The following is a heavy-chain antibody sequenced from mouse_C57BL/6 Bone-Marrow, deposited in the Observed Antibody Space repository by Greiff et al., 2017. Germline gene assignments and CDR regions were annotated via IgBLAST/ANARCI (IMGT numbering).Heavy chain of an antibody. V-gene: IGHV1-53*01. D-gene: IGHD3-3*01. J-gene: IGHJ4*01. Sequence: QVQLQQPGTELVKPGASVKLSCKASGYTFTSSWMHWVKQRPGQGLEWIGNINPSNGGTNYNEKFKSKATLTVDKSSSTAYMQLISLTSADSAVYYCARGVGDYAMDYWGQGTSVTVSS. CDR3: ARGVGDYAMDY. CDR1: GYTFTSSW. CDR2: INPSNGGT.